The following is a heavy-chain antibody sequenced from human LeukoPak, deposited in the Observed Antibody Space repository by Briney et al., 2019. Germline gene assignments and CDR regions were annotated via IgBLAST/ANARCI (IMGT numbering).Heavy chain of an antibody. CDR2: ISTTSSYI. J-gene: IGHJ4*02. V-gene: IGHV3-21*01. CDR1: GFTFSSYT. Sequence: GGSLRLSCAASGFTFSSYTMHWVRQAPGKGLEWVSYISTTSSYIYYADSVKGRFTISRDNAKNSLYLQMNSLRAEDTAVYYCAREGLPRAATKIFEYWGQGTLVTVSS. CDR3: AREGLPRAATKIFEY. D-gene: IGHD2-15*01.